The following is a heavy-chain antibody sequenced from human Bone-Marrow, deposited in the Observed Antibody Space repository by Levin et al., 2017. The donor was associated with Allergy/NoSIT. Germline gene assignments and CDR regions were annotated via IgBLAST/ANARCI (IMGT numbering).Heavy chain of an antibody. CDR2: IYYSGST. D-gene: IGHD2-15*01. Sequence: SQTLSLTCTVSGGSISSSSYYWGWIRQPPGKGLEWIGSIYYSGSTYYNPSLKSRVTISVDTSKNQFSLKLSSVTAADTAVYYCARHGIVVVAARLGPWYFDLWGRGTLVTVSS. CDR1: GGSISSSSYY. CDR3: ARHGIVVVAARLGPWYFDL. V-gene: IGHV4-39*01. J-gene: IGHJ2*01.